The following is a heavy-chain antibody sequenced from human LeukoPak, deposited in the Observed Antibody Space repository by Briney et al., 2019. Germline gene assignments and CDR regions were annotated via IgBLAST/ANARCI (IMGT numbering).Heavy chain of an antibody. Sequence: SETLSLTCAVSGGSINSYYWSWIRQPPGRGLEWIGYIYYSGSTNYNPSLKSRVTISVDTSNNKFSLKLTSLTAADTAVYYCVRHLSAGRPAFDIWGQGTMVTVSS. J-gene: IGHJ3*02. CDR1: GGSINSYY. CDR2: IYYSGST. D-gene: IGHD2-15*01. V-gene: IGHV4-59*08. CDR3: VRHLSAGRPAFDI.